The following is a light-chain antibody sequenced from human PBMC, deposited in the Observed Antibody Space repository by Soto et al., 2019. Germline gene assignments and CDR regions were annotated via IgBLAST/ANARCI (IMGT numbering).Light chain of an antibody. CDR2: GAS. CDR1: QSVSSN. V-gene: IGKV3-15*01. CDR3: QHYKNWLRGT. J-gene: IGKJ1*01. Sequence: EIVMTLSPATLSVSPGERATLSCRASQSVSSNLAWYQQKPGQAPRLLIYGASTRPTGIPARFSGSGSGTKFPLTIGSLLSEVFAVYSCQHYKNWLRGTFGQGTK.